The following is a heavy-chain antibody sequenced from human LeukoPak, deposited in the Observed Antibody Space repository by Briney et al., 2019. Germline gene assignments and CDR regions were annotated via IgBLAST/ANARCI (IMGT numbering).Heavy chain of an antibody. J-gene: IGHJ5*02. CDR3: ARESPNCSSTSCSNWFDP. V-gene: IGHV4-39*07. CDR1: GGSISSSSYY. D-gene: IGHD2-2*01. Sequence: SETLSLTCTVSGGSISSSSYYWGWIRQPPGKGLEWIGSIYYSGSTYYNPSLKSRVTISVDTSKNQFSLKLSSVTAADTAVYYCARESPNCSSTSCSNWFDPWGQGTLVTVSS. CDR2: IYYSGST.